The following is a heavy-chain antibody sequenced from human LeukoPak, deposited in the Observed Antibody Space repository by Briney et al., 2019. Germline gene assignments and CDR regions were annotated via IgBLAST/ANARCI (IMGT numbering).Heavy chain of an antibody. J-gene: IGHJ4*02. D-gene: IGHD3-16*02. CDR1: GLSFSSYA. V-gene: IGHV3-23*01. CDR2: ISGNGGKT. Sequence: GGSLRLSCEVSGLSFSSYAMSWVRQAPGKGLEWVSGISGNGGKTYYADSVKGRLTISRDNSKNTLYLQMNSLRVDDTAAYYCAKLYYDYVWGSYRYYFFDSWGQGTLVTVSS. CDR3: AKLYYDYVWGSYRYYFFDS.